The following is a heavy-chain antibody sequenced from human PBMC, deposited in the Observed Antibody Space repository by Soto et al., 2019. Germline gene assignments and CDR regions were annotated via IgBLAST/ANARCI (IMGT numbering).Heavy chain of an antibody. CDR3: ARLDYYDSTGTIYY. D-gene: IGHD3-22*01. CDR1: GGSISSYY. V-gene: IGHV4-59*01. J-gene: IGHJ4*02. Sequence: SETLSLTCTVSGGSISSYYWSWIRQPPGKGLEWIGYIYYSGSTNYNPSLKSRVTISVDTSKNQFSLKLSSVTAADTAVYYCARLDYYDSTGTIYYWGQGTLVTVSS. CDR2: IYYSGST.